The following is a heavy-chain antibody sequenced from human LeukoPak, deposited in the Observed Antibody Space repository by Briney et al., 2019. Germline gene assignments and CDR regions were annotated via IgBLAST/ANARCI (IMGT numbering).Heavy chain of an antibody. J-gene: IGHJ6*03. D-gene: IGHD3-3*01. Sequence: GGSLRLSCAASGFTFSDHYMDWVRQAPGKGPEWVGRTRNKANSYTTEYAASVKGRFTISRDDSKNSLYLQMNSLKTEDTAVYYCARGPKDFWSGPGYMDVWGKGTTVTVSS. CDR3: ARGPKDFWSGPGYMDV. V-gene: IGHV3-72*01. CDR2: TRNKANSYTT. CDR1: GFTFSDHY.